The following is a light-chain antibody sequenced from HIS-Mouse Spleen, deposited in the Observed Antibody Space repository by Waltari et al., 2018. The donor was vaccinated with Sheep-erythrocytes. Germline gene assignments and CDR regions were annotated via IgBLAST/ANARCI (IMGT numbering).Light chain of an antibody. CDR2: EGS. J-gene: IGLJ3*02. CDR3: CSYAGSSTPWV. V-gene: IGLV2-23*01. Sequence: QSALTQPASVSGSPGQSITISCTGTSSDVGSYNLVSWYQQHPGKAPKLTIYEGSKRPSGVSNRFYGSKSGNTASLTISGLQAEDEADYYCCSYAGSSTPWVFGGGTKLTVL. CDR1: SSDVGSYNL.